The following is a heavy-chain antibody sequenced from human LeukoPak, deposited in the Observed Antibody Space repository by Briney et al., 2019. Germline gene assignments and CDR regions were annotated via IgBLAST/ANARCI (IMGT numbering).Heavy chain of an antibody. D-gene: IGHD6-19*01. CDR1: GGSISSGSYY. CDR3: ARVGSGWLFDY. Sequence: SQTLSLTCTVSGGSISSGSYYWSWIRQPAGKGLEWIGRIYTSGSTNYNPSLKSRVTISVDTSKNQFSLKLSSVTAADTAVYYCARVGSGWLFDYWGQGTLVTVSS. CDR2: IYTSGST. V-gene: IGHV4-61*02. J-gene: IGHJ4*02.